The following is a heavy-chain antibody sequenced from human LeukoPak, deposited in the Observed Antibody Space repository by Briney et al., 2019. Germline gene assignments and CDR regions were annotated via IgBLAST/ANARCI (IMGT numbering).Heavy chain of an antibody. V-gene: IGHV7-4-1*02. CDR3: ARSDFWSGYSIDY. D-gene: IGHD3-3*01. J-gene: IGHJ4*02. CDR1: GYTFTSYY. Sequence: ASVKVSCKASGYTFTSYYMHWVRQAPGQGLEWMGWINTNTGNPTYAQGFTGRFVFSLDTSVSTAYLQISSLKAEDTAVYYCARSDFWSGYSIDYWGQGTLVTVSS. CDR2: INTNTGNP.